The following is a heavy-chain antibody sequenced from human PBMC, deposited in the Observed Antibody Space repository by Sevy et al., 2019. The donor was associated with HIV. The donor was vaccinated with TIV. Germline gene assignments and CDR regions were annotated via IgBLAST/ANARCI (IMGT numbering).Heavy chain of an antibody. CDR2: ISSTSGSTI. CDR1: GFIFSDYY. D-gene: IGHD3-22*01. Sequence: GGSLRLSCAASGFIFSDYYMSWIRQAPGKGLEWVSSISSTSGSTIDYAVSVNGRFTISRDNTKNSLSLQMNSLRVEDTAMYYCAREHWYYDSSGYAGLDYWGQGTLVTVSS. CDR3: AREHWYYDSSGYAGLDY. J-gene: IGHJ4*02. V-gene: IGHV3-11*01.